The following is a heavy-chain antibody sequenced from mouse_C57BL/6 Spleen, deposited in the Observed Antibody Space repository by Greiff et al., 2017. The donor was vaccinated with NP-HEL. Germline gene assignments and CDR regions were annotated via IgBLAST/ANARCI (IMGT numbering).Heavy chain of an antibody. D-gene: IGHD1-1*01. J-gene: IGHJ2*01. CDR2: INPGSGGT. Sequence: VQLQQSGAELVRPGTSVKVSCKASGYAFTNYLIEWVKQRPGQGLEWIGVINPGSGGTNYNEKFKGKATLTADKSSSTAYMQLSSLTSEDSAVYFGAREGDYYGSSPFDYWGQGTTLTVSS. CDR1: GYAFTNYL. V-gene: IGHV1-54*01. CDR3: AREGDYYGSSPFDY.